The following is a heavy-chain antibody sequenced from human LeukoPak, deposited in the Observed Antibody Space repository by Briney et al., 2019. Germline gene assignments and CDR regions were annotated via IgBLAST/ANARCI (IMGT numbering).Heavy chain of an antibody. CDR1: GYTFTSYY. CDR2: INPSVGST. D-gene: IGHD3-3*01. V-gene: IGHV1-46*01. CDR3: VRGGYDFSSGYYPSR. Sequence: ASVKVSCKASGYTFTSYYMHWVRQAPGQGLEWMGIINPSVGSTTYAQKFQGRVTMTRDTSTSTVYMDLSSLRSEDTAVYYCVRGGYDFSSGYYPSRWGQGTLVTVSS. J-gene: IGHJ4*02.